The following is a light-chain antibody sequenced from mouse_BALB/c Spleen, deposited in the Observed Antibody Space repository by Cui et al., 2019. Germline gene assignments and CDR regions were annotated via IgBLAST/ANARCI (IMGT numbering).Light chain of an antibody. CDR2: DTS. Sequence: ENVHTQSPAIMSASPGEKVTMTCSASSSVSYMHWYQQKSSTSPKLWIYDTSKLASGVPGRFSGSGSGNSYSLTISSMEAEDVATYYCFQGSGYPLTFGAGTKLELK. CDR3: FQGSGYPLT. J-gene: IGKJ5*01. CDR1: SSVSY. V-gene: IGKV4-63*01.